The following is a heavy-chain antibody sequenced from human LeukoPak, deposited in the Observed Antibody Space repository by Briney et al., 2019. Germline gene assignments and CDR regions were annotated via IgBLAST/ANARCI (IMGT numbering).Heavy chain of an antibody. CDR1: GFTFSSYG. D-gene: IGHD5-24*01. Sequence: RPGGSLRISCAASGFTFSSYGMHWVRQAPGKGLEWVAVISYDGSNKYYADSVKGRFTISRDNSKNTLYLQMNSLRAEDTAVYYCAKVGGDGYNFDYWGQGTLVTVSS. CDR2: ISYDGSNK. CDR3: AKVGGDGYNFDY. J-gene: IGHJ4*02. V-gene: IGHV3-30*18.